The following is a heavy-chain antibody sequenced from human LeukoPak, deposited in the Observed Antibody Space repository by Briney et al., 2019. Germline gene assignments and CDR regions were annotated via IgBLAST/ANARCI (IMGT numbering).Heavy chain of an antibody. Sequence: ASVKVSCKASGYTFTSYAMNWVRQAPGQGLEWMGWINTNTGNPTYAQGFTGRFVFSLDTSVSTAYLQISSLKAEDTAVYYCGSGYSYGYYYYGMDVWGEGTTVTVPS. CDR1: GYTFTSYA. CDR3: GSGYSYGYYYYGMDV. D-gene: IGHD5-18*01. J-gene: IGHJ6*04. CDR2: INTNTGNP. V-gene: IGHV7-4-1*02.